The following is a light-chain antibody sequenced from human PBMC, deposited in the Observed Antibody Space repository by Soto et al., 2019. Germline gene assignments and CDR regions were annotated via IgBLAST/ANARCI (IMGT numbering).Light chain of an antibody. V-gene: IGLV2-8*01. CDR1: SSDVGGYNY. CDR2: EVS. CDR3: TSYAGSNV. Sequence: QSVLSQPPSASGSPGHSVTISCTGTSSDVGGYNYVSWYQQHPGKAPKLMIYEVSKRPSGVPDRFSGSKSGNTASLTVSGLQAEDEDDYYCTSYAGSNVFGTGTKVTVL. J-gene: IGLJ1*01.